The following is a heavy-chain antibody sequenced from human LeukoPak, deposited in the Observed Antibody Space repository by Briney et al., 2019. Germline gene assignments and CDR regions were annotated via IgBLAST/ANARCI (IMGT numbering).Heavy chain of an antibody. J-gene: IGHJ3*02. Sequence: LETLSLTCTVSGGSIGSSSYYWGWIRQPPGKGLEWIGSIYYSGSTYYNPSLKSRVTISVDTSKNQFSLKLSSVTAADTAVYYCARYCSSTSCPYAFDIWGQGTMVTVSS. D-gene: IGHD2-2*01. V-gene: IGHV4-39*01. CDR1: GGSIGSSSYY. CDR3: ARYCSSTSCPYAFDI. CDR2: IYYSGST.